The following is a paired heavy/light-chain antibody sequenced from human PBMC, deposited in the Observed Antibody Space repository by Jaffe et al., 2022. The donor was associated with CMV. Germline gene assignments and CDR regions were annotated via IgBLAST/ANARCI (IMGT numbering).Light chain of an antibody. CDR2: DVS. CDR1: SSDVGGYKY. J-gene: IGLJ1*01. Sequence: QSALTQPDSVFGSLGQSITISCTGTSSDVGGYKYVSWYQQHPGKAPQLMIYDVSNRPSGVSYRFSGSKSGNTASLTISGLQAEDEADYYCSSYTSSRSLVFGTGTKVAVL. V-gene: IGLV2-14*03. CDR3: SSYTSSRSLV.
Heavy chain of an antibody. CDR1: GGPINSGGYY. CDR2: ISYSGST. CDR3: ARDLRDESDNWNYWPWYFDL. V-gene: IGHV4-31*03. J-gene: IGHJ2*01. Sequence: QVQLQESGPGLVKPSQTLSLTCTVSGGPINSGGYYWSWIRQHPGKGLEWIGYISYSGSTYSNPSLKSRITISLDTSKNQFSLKLNSVTAADTAVYYCARDLRDESDNWNYWPWYFDLWGRGTLVTVSS. D-gene: IGHD1-7*01.